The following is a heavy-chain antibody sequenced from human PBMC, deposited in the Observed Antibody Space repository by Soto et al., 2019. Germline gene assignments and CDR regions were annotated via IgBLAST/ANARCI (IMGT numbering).Heavy chain of an antibody. D-gene: IGHD1-26*01. CDR2: IYDSGSP. CDR3: ARGVGSSPPRY. CDR1: GGSISVYY. V-gene: IGHV4-59*01. Sequence: SETLSLTCTISGGSISVYYWSRIRQPPGQALEWIGYIYDSGSPYYNPSLRSRVIISSDTSKNQISLKLTSATAADTAVYYCARGVGSSPPRYWGQGTLVTVSS. J-gene: IGHJ4*02.